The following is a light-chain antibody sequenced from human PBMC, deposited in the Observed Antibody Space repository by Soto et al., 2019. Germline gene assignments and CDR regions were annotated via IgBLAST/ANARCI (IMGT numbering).Light chain of an antibody. J-gene: IGKJ2*01. V-gene: IGKV3-20*01. CDR1: QSVSSSY. Sequence: EIVLTQSPGTLSLSPGERATLSCRASQSVSSSYLAWYQQKPGQAPRLLIYGASSRATGIPDRFSGSGSGTDFTLTISRLEPEDFAVSYCQQYGTSPPYTFGQGTKLAIK. CDR3: QQYGTSPPYT. CDR2: GAS.